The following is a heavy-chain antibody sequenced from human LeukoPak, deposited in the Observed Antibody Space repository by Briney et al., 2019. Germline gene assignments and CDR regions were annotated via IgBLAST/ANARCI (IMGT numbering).Heavy chain of an antibody. Sequence: GESLKFSCKASGYDFTSYWIGWVRQMPGKGLEWMGIIYPGDSETRYSPSFQGQVTISADKSISTSYLQWSSLKASDSAMYYCARRSGSYKDWGQGTLVTVSS. CDR1: GYDFTSYW. V-gene: IGHV5-51*01. D-gene: IGHD1-26*01. CDR3: ARRSGSYKD. J-gene: IGHJ4*02. CDR2: IYPGDSET.